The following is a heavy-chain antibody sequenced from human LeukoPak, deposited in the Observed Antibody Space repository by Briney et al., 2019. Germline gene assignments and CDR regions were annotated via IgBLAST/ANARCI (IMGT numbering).Heavy chain of an antibody. CDR1: RFTFSSYS. D-gene: IGHD6-19*01. J-gene: IGHJ4*02. CDR3: ARDAPGSTYSSGWTYYFDY. V-gene: IGHV3-21*01. CDR2: ISSSSNYI. Sequence: GGSLRLSCAASRFTFSSYSMNWVRQAPGKGLEWVSSISSSSNYIYHADSVKGRFTISRDNAKNSLYLQMNSLRAEDTAVYYCARDAPGSTYSSGWTYYFDYWGQGTLVTVSS.